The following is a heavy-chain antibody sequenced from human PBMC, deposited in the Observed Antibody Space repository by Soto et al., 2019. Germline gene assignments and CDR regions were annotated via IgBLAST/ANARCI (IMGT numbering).Heavy chain of an antibody. CDR1: GYTFTSYG. D-gene: IGHD3-10*01. Sequence: QVQLVQSGAEVKKPGASVKVSCKASGYTFTSYGISWVRQAPGQGLEWMGWISAYNGNTNYAQKLQGRVTMTTDTSTSTAYMELRSLRSDDTAVYYCARTEPTYYYGSGSYNDYWGQGTLVTVSS. V-gene: IGHV1-18*01. CDR2: ISAYNGNT. CDR3: ARTEPTYYYGSGSYNDY. J-gene: IGHJ4*02.